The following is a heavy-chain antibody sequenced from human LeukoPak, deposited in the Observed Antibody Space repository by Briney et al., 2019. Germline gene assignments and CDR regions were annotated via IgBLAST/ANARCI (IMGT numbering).Heavy chain of an antibody. D-gene: IGHD5-18*01. Sequence: SETLSLTCTVSGDPITGYYWTWVRQPPGKGLEWIGYVYHTGTSNYNPSVRSRITMSVDTSKNQYSMKLTSVTAADTAVYFCARALDTWSALDYWGLGTLVTVCS. CDR1: GDPITGYY. J-gene: IGHJ4*02. CDR2: VYHTGTS. V-gene: IGHV4-59*01. CDR3: ARALDTWSALDY.